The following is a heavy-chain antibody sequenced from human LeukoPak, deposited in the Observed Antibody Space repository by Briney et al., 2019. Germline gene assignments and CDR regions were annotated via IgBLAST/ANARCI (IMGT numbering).Heavy chain of an antibody. CDR3: ARETTVPREWYFAL. D-gene: IGHD4-17*01. V-gene: IGHV3-74*01. CDR1: GLTLSNYW. CDR2: MNSDGSST. J-gene: IGHJ2*01. Sequence: QPGGSLRLSCAASGLTLSNYWMHWVRQAPGKGLVWVSRMNSDGSSTTYGDSVKGRFTISRDNAKNTLYLQMNSLRADDTAVYYCARETTVPREWYFALWGPGTLVTVAP.